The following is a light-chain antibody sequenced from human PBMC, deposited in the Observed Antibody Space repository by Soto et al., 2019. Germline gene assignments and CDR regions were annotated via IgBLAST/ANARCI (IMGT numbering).Light chain of an antibody. CDR2: KAS. V-gene: IGKV1-5*03. CDR3: QHYNSYSEA. J-gene: IGKJ1*01. Sequence: DIEMTQFPSTLCASVSARVTITCRASQTISGWLAWYQQRPGKAPKLLIYKASSLKSGVPSRFSGSGSGTEFTLTISSLQPDDFATYYCQHYNSYSEAFGQGTKVDIK. CDR1: QTISGW.